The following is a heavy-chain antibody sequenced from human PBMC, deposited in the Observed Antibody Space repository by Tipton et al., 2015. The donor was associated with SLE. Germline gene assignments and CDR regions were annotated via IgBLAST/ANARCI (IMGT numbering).Heavy chain of an antibody. CDR3: ARECSGTGCLDY. J-gene: IGHJ4*02. D-gene: IGHD2-8*02. CDR1: GITFSTYG. CDR2: IIPMFGTA. Sequence: QSGAEVKKPGSSVKVSCKASGITFSTYGISWVRQAPGQGLEWMGGIIPMFGTANCAQKFQGRVTMTIDTSTSTTYMALRSPRSDDTAIYYCARECSGTGCLDYWGQGTLVTVSS. V-gene: IGHV1-69*05.